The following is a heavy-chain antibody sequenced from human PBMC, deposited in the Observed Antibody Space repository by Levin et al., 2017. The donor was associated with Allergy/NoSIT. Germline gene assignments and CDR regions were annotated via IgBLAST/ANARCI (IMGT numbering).Heavy chain of an antibody. V-gene: IGHV7-4-1*02. CDR1: GYTFTSYA. Sequence: ASVKVSCKASGYTFTSYAMNWVRQAPGQGLEWMGWINTNTGNPTYAQGFTGRFVFSLDTSVSTAYLQISSLKAEDTAVYYCARGDGVLRFLEKRSGYWGQGTLVTVSS. D-gene: IGHD3-3*01. J-gene: IGHJ4*02. CDR2: INTNTGNP. CDR3: ARGDGVLRFLEKRSGY.